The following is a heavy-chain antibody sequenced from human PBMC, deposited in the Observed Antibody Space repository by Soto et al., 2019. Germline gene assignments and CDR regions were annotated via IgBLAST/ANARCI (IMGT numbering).Heavy chain of an antibody. J-gene: IGHJ6*02. CDR2: INPNSGGT. CDR1: GYTFTGYY. V-gene: IGHV1-2*04. Sequence: ASVKVSCKGSGYTFTGYYMHWVRQAPVQGLEWMGWINPNSGGTNYAQKFQGWVTMTGDTSISTAYMELSRLRSDDTAVYYCAREPYSKSSDYYYYGMDVWGQGTTVTVSS. D-gene: IGHD6-6*01. CDR3: AREPYSKSSDYYYYGMDV.